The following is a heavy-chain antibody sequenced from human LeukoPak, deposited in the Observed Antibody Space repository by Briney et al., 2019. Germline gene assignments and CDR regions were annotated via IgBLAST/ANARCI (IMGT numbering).Heavy chain of an antibody. Sequence: SETLSLTCTVSGYSISSGYYWGWIRQPPGKGLEWIGSIYHSGSTYYNPSLKSRVTISVDTSKNQFSLKLSSVTAADTAVYYCARDRIVSPYYYYYMDVWGKGTTVTVSS. J-gene: IGHJ6*03. D-gene: IGHD2/OR15-2a*01. CDR3: ARDRIVSPYYYYYMDV. CDR1: GYSISSGYY. V-gene: IGHV4-38-2*02. CDR2: IYHSGST.